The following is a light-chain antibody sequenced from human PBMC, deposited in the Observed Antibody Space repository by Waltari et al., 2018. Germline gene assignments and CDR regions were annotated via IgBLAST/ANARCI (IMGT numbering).Light chain of an antibody. Sequence: DIQISQAPSTLSPSVGDRVPLTFRASQSIATWLAWYQQKPGKAPNLLIYEASSLGSGVPSRFSGSGSGTEFTLTISSLQPDDFATYYCQQYNSYPWTFGQGTKVEIK. CDR2: EAS. V-gene: IGKV1-5*03. J-gene: IGKJ1*01. CDR1: QSIATW. CDR3: QQYNSYPWT.